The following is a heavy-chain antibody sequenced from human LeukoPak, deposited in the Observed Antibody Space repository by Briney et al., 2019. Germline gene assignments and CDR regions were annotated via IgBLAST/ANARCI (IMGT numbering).Heavy chain of an antibody. D-gene: IGHD1-14*01. Sequence: GESLKISCKGSGFSFPSYWIGWVRQMPGKGLEWMGIIYPGDSDTRYSPSFKGQVTISADKSISTAYLQWSSLMASDTAMYYCARLKDHTIDYWGQGTLVTVSS. CDR2: IYPGDSDT. J-gene: IGHJ4*02. V-gene: IGHV5-51*01. CDR1: GFSFPSYW. CDR3: ARLKDHTIDY.